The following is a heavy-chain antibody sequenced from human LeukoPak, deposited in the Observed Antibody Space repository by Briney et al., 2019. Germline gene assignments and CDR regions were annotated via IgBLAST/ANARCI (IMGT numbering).Heavy chain of an antibody. CDR1: GFTISSNG. Sequence: PGGSLRLSCAASGFTISSNGLHWVRQAPGKGLEWVAIIWYDGSDKYYADSVKGRFTISRDNSKNTLYLQMNSLRAEDTAVYYCARGTGAYYYGMDVWGQGTTVTVSS. CDR3: ARGTGAYYYGMDV. CDR2: IWYDGSDK. D-gene: IGHD7-27*01. V-gene: IGHV3-33*01. J-gene: IGHJ6*02.